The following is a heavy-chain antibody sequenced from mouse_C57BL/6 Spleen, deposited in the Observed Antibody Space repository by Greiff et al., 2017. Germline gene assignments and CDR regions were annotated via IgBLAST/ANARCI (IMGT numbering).Heavy chain of an antibody. CDR1: GFTFSSYA. Sequence: EVKLVESGGGLVKPGGSLKLSCAASGFTFSSYAMSWVRQTPEKRLEWVATISDGGSYTYYPDNVKGRFTISRDNAKNNLYLQMSHLKSEDTAMYYCAREEGPYYYGSSYFDYWGQGTTLTVSS. CDR2: ISDGGSYT. CDR3: AREEGPYYYGSSYFDY. V-gene: IGHV5-4*01. J-gene: IGHJ2*01. D-gene: IGHD1-1*01.